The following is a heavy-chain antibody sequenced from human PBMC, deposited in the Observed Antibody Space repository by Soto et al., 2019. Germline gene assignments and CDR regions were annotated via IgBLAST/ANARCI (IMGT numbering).Heavy chain of an antibody. CDR1: GYSFTSYW. D-gene: IGHD2-2*01. Sequence: PGESLKISCKTSGYSFTSYWIGWVRQMPGKGMEWMGNIYPYDSDTRYSPSFQGQVTISADTSITTAYLQWSGLRASDTAMYFRARHLVGSTRGNFDYWGQGTLVTVSS. J-gene: IGHJ4*01. CDR3: ARHLVGSTRGNFDY. CDR2: IYPYDSDT. V-gene: IGHV5-51*01.